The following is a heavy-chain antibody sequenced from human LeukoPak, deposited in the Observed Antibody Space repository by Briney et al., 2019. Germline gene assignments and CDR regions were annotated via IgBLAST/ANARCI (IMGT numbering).Heavy chain of an antibody. CDR3: ARGDRTWIQHRFDP. CDR1: GGSISSYY. Sequence: PSETLSLTCTVSGGSISSYYWSWIRQPPGKGLEWIGYIYYSGSTKYNPSLKSRVTMSVDTSKNQFSLKLSSVTAADTAVYYCARGDRTWIQHRFDPWGQGTLVTVSS. J-gene: IGHJ5*02. CDR2: IYYSGST. V-gene: IGHV4-59*12. D-gene: IGHD5-18*01.